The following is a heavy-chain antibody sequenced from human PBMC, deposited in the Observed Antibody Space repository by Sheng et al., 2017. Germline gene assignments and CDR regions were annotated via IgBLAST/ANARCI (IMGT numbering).Heavy chain of an antibody. CDR3: AKVGGSGSGPIDY. CDR2: ISWDGGST. Sequence: EVQLVESGGVVVQPGGSLRLSCAASGFTFDDYAMHWVRQAPGKGLEWVSLISWDGGSTYYADSVKGRFTISRDNSKNSLFLQMNSLRAEDTALYYCAKVGGSGSGPIDYWGQGTLVTVSS. V-gene: IGHV3-43D*04. J-gene: IGHJ4*02. CDR1: GFTFDDYA. D-gene: IGHD3-10*01.